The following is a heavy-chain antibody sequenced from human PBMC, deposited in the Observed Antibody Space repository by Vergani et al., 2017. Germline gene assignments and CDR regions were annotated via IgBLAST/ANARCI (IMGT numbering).Heavy chain of an antibody. V-gene: IGHV3-48*04. J-gene: IGHJ4*02. CDR1: GFTFSSYS. Sequence: EVQLVESGGGLVQPGGSLRLSCAASGFTFSSYSMNWVRQAPGKGLEWVSYISSSSSTIYYADSVKGRFTISRDNAKNSLYLQMNSLRAEDTAVYYCARDSSVGAADYFDYWGQGTLVTVSS. CDR2: ISSSSSTI. D-gene: IGHD2-15*01. CDR3: ARDSSVGAADYFDY.